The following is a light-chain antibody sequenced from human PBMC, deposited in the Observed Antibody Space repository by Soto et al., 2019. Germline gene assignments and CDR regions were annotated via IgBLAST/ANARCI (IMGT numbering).Light chain of an antibody. J-gene: IGKJ2*01. CDR3: QQTYSTPYT. V-gene: IGKV1-39*01. CDR1: QRITTY. Sequence: IHMTQYPSSLSASVGDRITVTCRASQRITTYVNWYQLKPGEAPKLLISTSGTLQRGVPSIFSGSGSGTDFSLTITGLQPAEFANYFSQQTYSTPYTFGQGTKFEIK. CDR2: TSG.